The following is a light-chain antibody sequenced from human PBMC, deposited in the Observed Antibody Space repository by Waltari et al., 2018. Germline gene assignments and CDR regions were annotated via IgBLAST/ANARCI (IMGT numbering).Light chain of an antibody. CDR1: SSNIGSNT. Sequence: QSVLTQPPSASGTPGQGVTISCSGSSSNIGSNTVSWYHQLPGTAPKLLIYTNNQRPSGVPDRFSGSKSGTSASLAISGLQSEDEADYYCAAWDDSLNGRVFGGGTKVTVL. V-gene: IGLV1-44*01. CDR3: AAWDDSLNGRV. J-gene: IGLJ3*02. CDR2: TNN.